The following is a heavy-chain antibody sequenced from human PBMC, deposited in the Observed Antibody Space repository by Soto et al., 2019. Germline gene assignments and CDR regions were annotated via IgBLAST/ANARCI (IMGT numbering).Heavy chain of an antibody. CDR3: ARVSTARGAWYSDY. D-gene: IGHD4-17*01. CDR1: GFTFSNYA. V-gene: IGHV3-30-3*01. CDR2: ISSDGNNK. Sequence: GGSLRLSCAASGFTFSNYAVIWVRQAPGKGLEWVAVISSDGNNKNHADSVKGRFTISRDNSKKTLYLEMNSLSSDDTAVYYCARVSTARGAWYSDYWGQGTLVTVSS. J-gene: IGHJ4*02.